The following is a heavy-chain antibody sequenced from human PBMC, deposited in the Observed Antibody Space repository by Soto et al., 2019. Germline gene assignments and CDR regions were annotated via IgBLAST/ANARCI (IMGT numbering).Heavy chain of an antibody. CDR3: ASGCTNGVCYTGTYYGMDV. CDR1: GYTFTSYY. Sequence: ASVNVSCKASGYTFTSYYMHWVRQAPGQGLEWMGIINPSGGSTSYAQKFQGRVTMTRDTSTSTVYMELSSLRFEDTAVYYCASGCTNGVCYTGTYYGMDVWGQGTTVTVSS. CDR2: INPSGGST. J-gene: IGHJ6*02. V-gene: IGHV1-46*01. D-gene: IGHD2-8*01.